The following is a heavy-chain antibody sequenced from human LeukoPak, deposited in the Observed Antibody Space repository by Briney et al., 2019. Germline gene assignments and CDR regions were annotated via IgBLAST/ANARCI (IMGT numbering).Heavy chain of an antibody. CDR1: GFTFSSYG. J-gene: IGHJ6*03. V-gene: IGHV3-30*02. CDR3: ATSGTTGTTWDYYYYYMDV. D-gene: IGHD1-1*01. CDR2: IRYDGSNK. Sequence: GGSLRLSCAASGFTFSSYGMHWVRRAAGKGLEWVACIRYDGSNKYYADSVKGRFTISRDNSKNTLYLQMNSLRAEDTAVYYCATSGTTGTTWDYYYYYMDVWGKGTTVTVSS.